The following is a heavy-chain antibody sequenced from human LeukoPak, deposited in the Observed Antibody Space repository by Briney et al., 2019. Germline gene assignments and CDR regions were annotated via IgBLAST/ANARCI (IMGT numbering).Heavy chain of an antibody. V-gene: IGHV4-4*07. D-gene: IGHD2-2*01. CDR1: GGSISSYY. J-gene: IGHJ5*02. CDR2: IYTSGST. Sequence: SETLSLTCTVSGGSISSYYWSWIRQPAGKGLEWIGRIYTSGSTNYNPSLKSRVTMSVDTSKNQFSLKLSSVTAADTAVYHCARGPGVPAAISSWFDPWGQGTLVTVSS. CDR3: ARGPGVPAAISSWFDP.